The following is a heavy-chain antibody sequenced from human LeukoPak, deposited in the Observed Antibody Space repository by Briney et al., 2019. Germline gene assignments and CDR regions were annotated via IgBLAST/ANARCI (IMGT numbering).Heavy chain of an antibody. CDR2: TYYRSKWYN. J-gene: IGHJ3*02. Sequence: SQTLSLTCAISGDSVFSNSVAWNWIRQSPSRGLEWLGRTYYRSKWYNDYAVSVKSRITINPDTSKNQFSLQLNSVTPEDTAVYYCARGARSAFDIWGQGTTVTVSS. V-gene: IGHV6-1*01. CDR1: GDSVFSNSVA. CDR3: ARGARSAFDI.